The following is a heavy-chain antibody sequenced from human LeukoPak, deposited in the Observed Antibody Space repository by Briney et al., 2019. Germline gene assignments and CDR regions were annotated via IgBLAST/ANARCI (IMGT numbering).Heavy chain of an antibody. CDR1: GFTFSSYS. CDR2: ISGVGSYI. CDR3: ARDLGYCSGGSCYSGYYYYGMDV. J-gene: IGHJ6*02. V-gene: IGHV3-21*01. Sequence: GGSLRLSCAASGFTFSSYSMNWVRQAPGKGLEWVSSISGVGSYIYYADSVKGRFTISRDNAKNSLYLQMNSLRAEDTAVYYCARDLGYCSGGSCYSGYYYYGMDVWGQGTTVTVSS. D-gene: IGHD2-15*01.